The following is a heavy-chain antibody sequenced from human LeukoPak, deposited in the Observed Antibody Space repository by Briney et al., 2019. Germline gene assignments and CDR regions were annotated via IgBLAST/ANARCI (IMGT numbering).Heavy chain of an antibody. J-gene: IGHJ5*02. CDR2: IGGRDSGT. CDR3: AKWGDYDILTGYYDSDH. CDR1: GFIFSNYA. Sequence: PGGSLRLSCAASGFIFSNYAMSWVRQAPGKGLEWVSAIGGRDSGTYYADSVRGRFTVSRDDPKNTLYLQMNTLRAEDTAVYYCAKWGDYDILTGYYDSDHWGQGTLVTVSS. D-gene: IGHD3-9*01. V-gene: IGHV3-23*01.